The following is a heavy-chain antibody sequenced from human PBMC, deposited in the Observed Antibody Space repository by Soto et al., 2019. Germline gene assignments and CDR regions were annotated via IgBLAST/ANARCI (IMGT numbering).Heavy chain of an antibody. Sequence: PSQTLSLTCAISWDSVSSSSVTWNWIRQSPSRGLEWLGRTYYRSKWYNDYAESVKSRITINPDTSKNQFSLHLNSVTPEDAAVYYCVRLIGNSWLDFWGQGTLVTVS. J-gene: IGHJ5*01. D-gene: IGHD1-26*01. V-gene: IGHV6-1*01. CDR2: TYYRSKWYN. CDR1: WDSVSSSSVT. CDR3: VRLIGNSWLDF.